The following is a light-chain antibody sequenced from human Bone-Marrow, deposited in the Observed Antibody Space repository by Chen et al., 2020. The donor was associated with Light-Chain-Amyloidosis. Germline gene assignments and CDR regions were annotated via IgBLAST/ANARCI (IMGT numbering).Light chain of an antibody. CDR2: GVN. Sequence: QSALTQPASVSGSPGQSVTIACPGSYSDVGSHNFVSWYQLHPGRAPKLILYGVNNRPSGVSERFSGSKTDNTASLTISGLLGEDEADYYCCSYGGRFSLMFGGGTRLTVL. V-gene: IGLV2-23*02. CDR3: CSYGGRFSLM. J-gene: IGLJ3*02. CDR1: YSDVGSHNF.